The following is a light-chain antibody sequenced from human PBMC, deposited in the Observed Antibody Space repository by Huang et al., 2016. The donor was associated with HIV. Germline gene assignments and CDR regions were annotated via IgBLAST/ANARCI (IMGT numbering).Light chain of an antibody. CDR1: QSLVHSDGNTY. CDR3: MQGTHWPPGLT. Sequence: DVVMTQSPLSLPVTLGQPASISCRSSQSLVHSDGNTYLNWFQQRPGQSPRRLIYKVSNRGSGVPDRFSGSGSGTDFTLKISRVEAEDVGVYYCMQGTHWPPGLTFGGGTKVEIK. J-gene: IGKJ4*01. CDR2: KVS. V-gene: IGKV2-30*02.